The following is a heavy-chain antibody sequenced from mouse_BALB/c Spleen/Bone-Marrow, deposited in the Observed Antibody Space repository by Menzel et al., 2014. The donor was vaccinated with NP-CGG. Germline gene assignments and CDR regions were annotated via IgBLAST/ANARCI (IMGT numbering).Heavy chain of an antibody. D-gene: IGHD1-1*01. CDR3: ARYYYGSSYFDY. J-gene: IGHJ2*01. CDR2: IDPANGNT. V-gene: IGHV14-3*02. CDR1: GFNIKDTY. Sequence: ESGAKLVKRAASVKLSCTASGFNIKDTYMHWVKQRPEQGLEWIGRIDPANGNTKYDPKFQGKATITADTSSNTAYLQLSSLTSEDTAVYYCARYYYGSSYFDYFDQAATLAVSS.